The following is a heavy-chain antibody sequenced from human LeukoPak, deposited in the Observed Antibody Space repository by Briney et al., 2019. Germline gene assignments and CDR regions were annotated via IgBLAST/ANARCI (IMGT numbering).Heavy chain of an antibody. Sequence: GGSLRLSCAASGFTFSTYWMSWVRQAPGKGLEWVANIRQDGTEKYYADFVKGRFTISRDNAKNSLYLQMNSLRAEDTAVYYCARGYDILTGYYNAFDIWGQGTMVTVSS. D-gene: IGHD3-9*01. CDR2: IRQDGTEK. J-gene: IGHJ3*02. CDR1: GFTFSTYW. V-gene: IGHV3-7*04. CDR3: ARGYDILTGYYNAFDI.